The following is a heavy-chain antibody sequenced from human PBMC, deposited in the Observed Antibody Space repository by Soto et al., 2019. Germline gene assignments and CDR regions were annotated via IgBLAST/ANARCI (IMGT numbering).Heavy chain of an antibody. Sequence: EVQLVESGGGLVQPGGSLRLSCAASGFPFSSYAMNWVRQTPDKGLEWLSYISDSGSTIHYADSVKGRFTISRDNANNSLYLQMNSRRADDTAVYYCTRDGSWVQGPLVTVSS. V-gene: IGHV3-48*01. CDR2: ISDSGSTI. D-gene: IGHD5-12*01. CDR3: TRDGS. J-gene: IGHJ1*01. CDR1: GFPFSSYA.